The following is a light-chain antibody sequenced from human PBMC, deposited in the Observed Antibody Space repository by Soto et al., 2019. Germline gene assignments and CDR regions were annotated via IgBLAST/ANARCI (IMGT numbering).Light chain of an antibody. J-gene: IGLJ1*01. Sequence: QSALTQRASVSGSPGQSITISCTGTSSDVGGYNYVSWYQQHPGKAPKLIIYEVSNRPSGVSNRFSGSKSGNTASLTISGLQAEDAADYYCNSYTSKSTGVFGTGTKLT. CDR1: SSDVGGYNY. CDR2: EVS. CDR3: NSYTSKSTGV. V-gene: IGLV2-14*01.